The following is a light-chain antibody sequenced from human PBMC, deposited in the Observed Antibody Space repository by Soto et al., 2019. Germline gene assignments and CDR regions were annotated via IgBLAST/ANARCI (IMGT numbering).Light chain of an antibody. J-gene: IGLJ2*01. CDR3: SAYAGSNNYVV. V-gene: IGLV2-8*01. CDR2: EVS. CDR1: SSDVGGYNY. Sequence: QSALTQPPSASGSPGQSVTISCTGTSSDVGGYNYVSWYQQHPGKAPKLMIYEVSKRTSGVPDRFSGSESGNTASLTVSGRQAEDEADYYCSAYAGSNNYVVFGGGTKLTVL.